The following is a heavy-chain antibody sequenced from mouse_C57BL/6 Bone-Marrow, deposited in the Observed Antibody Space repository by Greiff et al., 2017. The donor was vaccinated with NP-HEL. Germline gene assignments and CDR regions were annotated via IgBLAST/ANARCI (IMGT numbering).Heavy chain of an antibody. D-gene: IGHD1-1*01. Sequence: VQVVESGPGLVAPSQSLSITCTVSGFSLTSYAISWVRQPPGKGLEWLGVIWTGGGTNYNSALKSRMSISKDNSKSQVFLKMNSLQTDDTARYYCARNPITTVVEGYAMDYWGQGTSVTVSS. V-gene: IGHV2-9-1*01. CDR1: GFSLTSYA. CDR3: ARNPITTVVEGYAMDY. J-gene: IGHJ4*01. CDR2: IWTGGGT.